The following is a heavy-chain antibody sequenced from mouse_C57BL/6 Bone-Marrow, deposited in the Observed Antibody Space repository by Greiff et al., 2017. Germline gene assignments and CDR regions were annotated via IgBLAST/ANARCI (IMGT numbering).Heavy chain of an antibody. CDR3: ATRTGARGAMDY. CDR1: GYAFTNYL. Sequence: VQLQQSGAELVRPGTSVKVSCKASGYAFTNYLIEWVKQRPGQGLEWIGVINPGSGGTNYNEKFKGKATLTADKSSSTAYMQRSSLTSEDSAVYFCATRTGARGAMDYWGQGTSVTVSS. CDR2: INPGSGGT. D-gene: IGHD3-3*01. J-gene: IGHJ4*01. V-gene: IGHV1-54*01.